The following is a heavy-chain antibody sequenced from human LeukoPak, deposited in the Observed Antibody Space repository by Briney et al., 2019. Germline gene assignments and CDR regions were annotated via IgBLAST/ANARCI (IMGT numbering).Heavy chain of an antibody. CDR3: ARAVTIKSGWDGGDWFDP. CDR1: GYTFTSYG. D-gene: IGHD6-19*01. J-gene: IGHJ5*02. Sequence: GSVRLSCTASGYTFTSYGISWVRQAPGQGLEWMGWISAYGGNTNYAQNLKGRVTMTTDKSTSTAYLQLRSLRADDTAVYYCARAVTIKSGWDGGDWFDPWGQGTLVTVSS. CDR2: ISAYGGNT. V-gene: IGHV1-18*01.